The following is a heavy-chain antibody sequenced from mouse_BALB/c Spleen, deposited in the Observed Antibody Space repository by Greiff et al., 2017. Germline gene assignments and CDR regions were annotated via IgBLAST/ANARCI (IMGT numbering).Heavy chain of an antibody. D-gene: IGHD1-1*01. V-gene: IGHV2-9*02. CDR1: GFSLTSYG. CDR2: IWAGGST. CDR3: ARENYYGSPFAY. Sequence: VKVEESGPGLVAPSQSLSITCTVSGFSLTSYGVHWVRQPPGKGLEWLGVIWAGGSTNYNSALMSRLSISKDNSKSQVFLKMNSLQTDDTAMYYCARENYYGSPFAYWGQGTLVTVSA. J-gene: IGHJ3*01.